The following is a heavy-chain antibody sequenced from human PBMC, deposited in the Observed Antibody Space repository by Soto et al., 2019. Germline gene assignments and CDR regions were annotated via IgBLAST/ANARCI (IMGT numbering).Heavy chain of an antibody. J-gene: IGHJ4*02. CDR1: GFPFSNYW. D-gene: IGHD1-1*01. CDR3: ARRDWNGGYCDF. Sequence: PGGYLRHYCAASGFPFSNYWMHWVRHVPGKGLVWVSRVSGVGSSTHYADFAKGRFTISRDNAKNSLYLQMNSRRVDDAAIFYGARRDWNGGYCDFWGQGILVTVSS. V-gene: IGHV3-74*01. CDR2: VSGVGSST.